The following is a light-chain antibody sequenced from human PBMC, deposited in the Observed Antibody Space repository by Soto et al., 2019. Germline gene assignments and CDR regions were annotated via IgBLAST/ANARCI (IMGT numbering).Light chain of an antibody. V-gene: IGKV1-5*01. CDR1: QSISSW. Sequence: DIQMTQSPSTLSASVGDRVTITCLASQSISSWLAWYQQKPGKAPKLLIYDASSLESGVPSRFSGSGSGTEFTLTISSLQPDDFATYYCQQYNSYSWTFGQGTKEDIK. J-gene: IGKJ1*01. CDR3: QQYNSYSWT. CDR2: DAS.